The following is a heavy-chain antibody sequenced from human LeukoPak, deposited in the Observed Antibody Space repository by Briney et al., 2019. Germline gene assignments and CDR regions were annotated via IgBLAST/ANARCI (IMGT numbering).Heavy chain of an antibody. CDR1: GGSISSYY. J-gene: IGHJ6*02. V-gene: IGHV4-59*08. CDR2: IYYSGST. Sequence: SETLSLTCTDPGGSISSYYWSWIRQPPGKGLEWIGYIYYSGSTNYNPSLKSRVTISVDTSKNQFSLKLSSVTAADTAVYYCARHLYYYYGMDVWGQGTTVTVSS. CDR3: ARHLYYYYGMDV.